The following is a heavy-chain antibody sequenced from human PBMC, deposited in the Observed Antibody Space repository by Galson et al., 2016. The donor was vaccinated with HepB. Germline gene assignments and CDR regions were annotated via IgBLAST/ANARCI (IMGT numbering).Heavy chain of an antibody. CDR1: GFTFSRYG. V-gene: IGHV3-23*01. Sequence: SLRLSCAGSGFTFSRYGMTWVRQAPGKGLEVVSSISRSGDSTDYADSVTGRFTISRDNSKNTLSLQMNSLTADDTAIYYCVQGSTAPAVWGKGTTVTVSS. CDR2: ISRSGDST. CDR3: VQGSTAPAV. D-gene: IGHD1-26*01. J-gene: IGHJ6*04.